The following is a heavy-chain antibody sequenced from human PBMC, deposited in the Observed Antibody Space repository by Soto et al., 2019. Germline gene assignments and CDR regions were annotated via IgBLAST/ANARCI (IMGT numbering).Heavy chain of an antibody. CDR3: AARPSYCGGDCYPFYY. CDR2: LNPSDGNT. D-gene: IGHD2-21*02. J-gene: IGHJ4*02. CDR1: GYTFTSFY. Sequence: GASVKVSCKASGYTFTSFYIHWVRQAPGHGLEWMGILNPSDGNTTYAQKFQDRVTMTRDTTTSTVYMDLGSLRSEDTAVYYCAARPSYCGGDCYPFYYWGQGTLVTVSS. V-gene: IGHV1-46*01.